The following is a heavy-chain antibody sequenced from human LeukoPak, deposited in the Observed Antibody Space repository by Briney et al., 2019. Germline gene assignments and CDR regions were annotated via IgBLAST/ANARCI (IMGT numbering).Heavy chain of an antibody. J-gene: IGHJ4*02. CDR2: IYSGGST. Sequence: GGSLRLSCAASGVTVSSNYMSWVRQAPGKGLEWVSVIYSGGSTYYADSVKGRFTISRDNSKSTLYLQMNSLRAEDTAVYYCARDDIAVAGKDYWGQGTLVTVSS. D-gene: IGHD6-19*01. CDR3: ARDDIAVAGKDY. V-gene: IGHV3-66*01. CDR1: GVTVSSNY.